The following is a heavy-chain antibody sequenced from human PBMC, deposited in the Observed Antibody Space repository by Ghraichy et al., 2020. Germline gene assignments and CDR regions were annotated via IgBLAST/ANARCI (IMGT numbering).Heavy chain of an antibody. CDR3: TCRGPIQLWEGRYYYYGMDV. Sequence: GGSLRLSCAASGFTFSGSAMHWVRQASGKGLEWVGRIRSKANSYATAYAASVKGRFTISRDDSKNTAYLQMNSLKTEDTAVYYCTCRGPIQLWEGRYYYYGMDVWGQGTTVTVSS. D-gene: IGHD5-18*01. CDR2: IRSKANSYAT. J-gene: IGHJ6*02. V-gene: IGHV3-73*01. CDR1: GFTFSGSA.